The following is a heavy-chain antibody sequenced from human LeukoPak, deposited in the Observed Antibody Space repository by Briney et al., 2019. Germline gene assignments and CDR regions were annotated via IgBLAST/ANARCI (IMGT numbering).Heavy chain of an antibody. CDR2: IYHSGST. Sequence: PSETLSLTCTVSRYSISSCYFWGWIRQPPGKGLEWIGSIYHSGSTNYNPSLRSRVTISVDTSKNQFSLRLSSVTAADTDVYYCARKQGGTFDIWGQGTMVTVS. CDR3: ARKQGGTFDI. D-gene: IGHD3-16*01. V-gene: IGHV4-38-2*02. J-gene: IGHJ3*02. CDR1: RYSISSCYF.